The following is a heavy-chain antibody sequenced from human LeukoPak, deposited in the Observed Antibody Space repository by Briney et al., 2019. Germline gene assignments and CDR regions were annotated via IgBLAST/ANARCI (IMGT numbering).Heavy chain of an antibody. CDR3: ARDASVVGRLGYFDY. J-gene: IGHJ4*02. CDR1: GFTFSDYY. V-gene: IGHV3-11*04. CDR2: ISSSGSTI. D-gene: IGHD2-15*01. Sequence: KPGGSLRLSCAASGFTFSDYYMSWMRQAPGKGLEWVSYISSSGSTIHYADSVKGRFTISRDNAKNSLYLQMNSLRAEDTAVYYCARDASVVGRLGYFDYWGQGTLVTVSS.